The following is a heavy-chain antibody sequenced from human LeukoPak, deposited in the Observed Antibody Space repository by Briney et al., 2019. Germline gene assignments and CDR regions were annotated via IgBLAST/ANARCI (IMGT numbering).Heavy chain of an antibody. CDR1: GPTFSSHA. D-gene: IGHD2-21*01. CDR3: AGAIGYFDY. CDR2: ISPDGSNQ. V-gene: IGHV3-30*03. J-gene: IGHJ4*02. Sequence: PGRSLRLSCAASGPTFSSHAMHWVRQAPGKGLEWVGVISPDGSNQYYIDSVKGRFTISRDNSKNTLYLQMNSLRTEDTAVYYCAGAIGYFDYWGQGTLVTASS.